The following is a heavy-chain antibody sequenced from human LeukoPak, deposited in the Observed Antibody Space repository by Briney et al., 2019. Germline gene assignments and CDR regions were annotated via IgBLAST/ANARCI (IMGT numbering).Heavy chain of an antibody. J-gene: IGHJ3*02. CDR2: INWNGGST. CDR3: ARRLRDAFDI. V-gene: IGHV3-20*04. Sequence: GGSLRLSCAPSGFTFDDYGMSWVRQAPGKGLEWVSGINWNGGSTGYADSVKGRFTISRDNAKNSPYLQMNSLRAEDTAVYYCARRLRDAFDIWGQGTMVTVSS. CDR1: GFTFDDYG. D-gene: IGHD5-12*01.